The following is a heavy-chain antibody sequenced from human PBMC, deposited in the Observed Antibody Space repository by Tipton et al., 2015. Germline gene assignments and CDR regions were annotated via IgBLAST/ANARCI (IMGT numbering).Heavy chain of an antibody. CDR2: IYHSGST. V-gene: IGHV4-4*02. CDR1: GFTVSSDY. D-gene: IGHD3-10*01. J-gene: IGHJ4*02. CDR3: ARHKDSGTYPLDY. Sequence: GSLRLSCAASGFTVSSDYMSWVRQPPGKGLEWIAEIYHSGSTNYNPSLKSRVTISVDKSKNQFSLTLTSVTAADTAVYYCARHKDSGTYPLDYWGQGTLVTVSS.